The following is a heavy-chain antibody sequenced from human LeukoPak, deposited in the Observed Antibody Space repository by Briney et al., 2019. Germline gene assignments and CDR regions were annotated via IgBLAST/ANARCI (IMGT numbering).Heavy chain of an antibody. Sequence: PSETLSLTCTVSGGSISGFYWSWIRQPAGKGLEWIGRINPNGGTNYNPSLKSRVTMSTDTSSNKFSLKLRSVTAADTAVYYCARDGLYSSSSHLVYWGQGTLVTVSS. V-gene: IGHV4-4*07. CDR1: GGSISGFY. CDR2: INPNGGT. D-gene: IGHD6-6*01. J-gene: IGHJ4*02. CDR3: ARDGLYSSSSHLVY.